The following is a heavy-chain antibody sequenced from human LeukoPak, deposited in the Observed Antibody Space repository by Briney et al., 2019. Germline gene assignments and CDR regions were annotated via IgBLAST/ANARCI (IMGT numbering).Heavy chain of an antibody. D-gene: IGHD4-17*01. J-gene: IGHJ6*02. Sequence: GGSLRLSCAASGFTFSSYWMSWVRQAPGKGLEWVANIKQDGSEKYYVDSVKGRFTISRDNAKNSLYLQMNSLRAEGTAVYYCARDHSWRVGDDYGDLHPYYYYGMDVWGQGTTVTVSS. CDR3: ARDHSWRVGDDYGDLHPYYYYGMDV. V-gene: IGHV3-7*01. CDR2: IKQDGSEK. CDR1: GFTFSSYW.